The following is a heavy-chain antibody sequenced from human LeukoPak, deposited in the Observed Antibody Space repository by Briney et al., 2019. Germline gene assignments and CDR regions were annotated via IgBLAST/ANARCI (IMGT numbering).Heavy chain of an antibody. CDR1: GFTVSSNY. V-gene: IGHV3-53*01. Sequence: GGSLRLSCAASGFTVSSNYMSWVRQAPGKGLEWVSVIYSGGSTYYADSVKGRFTISKDNSKNTLYLQMNSLRAEDTAVYYCAKKAGDLYYDFWSGYYTVDYWGQGTLVTVSS. D-gene: IGHD3-3*01. CDR3: AKKAGDLYYDFWSGYYTVDY. J-gene: IGHJ4*02. CDR2: IYSGGST.